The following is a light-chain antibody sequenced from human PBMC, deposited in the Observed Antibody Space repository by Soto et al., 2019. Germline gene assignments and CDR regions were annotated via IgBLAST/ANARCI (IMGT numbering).Light chain of an antibody. J-gene: IGKJ1*01. CDR2: KAS. Sequence: DIHMNQSPSTVSASVGDGVTITCRASHSISSWLAWYQRKPGKAPKLLIYKASNLESGVPSRFSGSGSGTEFTLTISSLQPEDFATYYCQQSYSTQWTFGQGTKVDIK. CDR3: QQSYSTQWT. V-gene: IGKV1-5*03. CDR1: HSISSW.